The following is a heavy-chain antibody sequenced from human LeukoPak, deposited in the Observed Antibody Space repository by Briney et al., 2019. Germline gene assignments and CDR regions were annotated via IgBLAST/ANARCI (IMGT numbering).Heavy chain of an antibody. Sequence: SGTLSLTCTVSGYSISSGYYWGWIRQPPGKGLEWIGSIYHSGSTYYNPSLKSRVTISVDTSKNQFSLKLSSVTAADTAVYYCAREEGSSCMDVWGQGTTVTVSS. V-gene: IGHV4-38-2*02. CDR3: AREEGSSCMDV. CDR2: IYHSGST. CDR1: GYSISSGYY. J-gene: IGHJ6*02. D-gene: IGHD2-2*01.